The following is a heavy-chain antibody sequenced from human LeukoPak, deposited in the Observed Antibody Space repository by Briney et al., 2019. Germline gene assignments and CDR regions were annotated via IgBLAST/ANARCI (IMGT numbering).Heavy chain of an antibody. D-gene: IGHD2-2*01. CDR3: AMEVVPAAMWSLHWFDP. V-gene: IGHV4-61*02. CDR2: IYTSGST. J-gene: IGHJ5*02. CDR1: GGSISSGSYY. Sequence: NPSETLSLTCTVSGGSISSGSYYWSWIRQPAGKGLEWIGRIYTSGSTNYNPSLKSRVTISVDTSKNQFSLKLSSVTAADTAVYYCAMEVVPAAMWSLHWFDPWGQGTLVTVSS.